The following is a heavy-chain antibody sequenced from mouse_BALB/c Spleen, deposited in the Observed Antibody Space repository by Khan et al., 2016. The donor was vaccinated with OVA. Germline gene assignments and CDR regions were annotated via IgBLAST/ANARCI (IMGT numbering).Heavy chain of an antibody. Sequence: EVQLQESGPGLVKPSQSLSLTCTVTGYTITSGYGWYWIRQSPENKLEWMGYITYSGSTNYNPYLKGRISITRDTSKNQFYLQLNSVTTEDTATXYCARTARIKYWGQGTTLTVSS. CDR1: GYTITSGYG. CDR3: ARTARIKY. D-gene: IGHD1-2*01. J-gene: IGHJ2*01. CDR2: ITYSGST. V-gene: IGHV3-1*02.